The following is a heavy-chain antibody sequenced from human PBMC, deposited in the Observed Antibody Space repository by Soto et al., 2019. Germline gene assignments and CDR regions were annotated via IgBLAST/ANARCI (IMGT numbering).Heavy chain of an antibody. CDR3: ACRSEYYYDSSGYPLYYYYGMDV. Sequence: PSETLSLTCTVSGGSISSGDYYWSWIRQPPGKGLEWIGYIYYSGSTYYNPSLKSRVTISVDTSKNQFSLKLSSVTAADTAVYYCACRSEYYYDSSGYPLYYYYGMDVWGQGTTVTVSS. D-gene: IGHD3-22*01. J-gene: IGHJ6*02. CDR2: IYYSGST. V-gene: IGHV4-30-4*01. CDR1: GGSISSGDYY.